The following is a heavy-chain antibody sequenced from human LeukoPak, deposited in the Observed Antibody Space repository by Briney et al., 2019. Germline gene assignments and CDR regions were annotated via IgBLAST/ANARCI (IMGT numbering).Heavy chain of an antibody. Sequence: PSETLSLTCAVSGGSISSGGYSWSWIRQPPGKGLEWIGYIYYSGSTYYNPSLKSRVTISVDASKNQFSLKLSSVTAADTAVYYCARYTAMVNDAFDIWGQGTMVTVSS. V-gene: IGHV4-30-4*07. CDR3: ARYTAMVNDAFDI. J-gene: IGHJ3*02. CDR1: GGSISSGGYS. D-gene: IGHD5-18*01. CDR2: IYYSGST.